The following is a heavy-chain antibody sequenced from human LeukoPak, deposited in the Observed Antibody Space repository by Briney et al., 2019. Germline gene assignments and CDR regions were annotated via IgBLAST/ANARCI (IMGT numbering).Heavy chain of an antibody. J-gene: IGHJ4*02. V-gene: IGHV3-30*04. CDR3: ARDYGVSVYYQPGRN. Sequence: PGRSLRLSCAASGFTFSSYPMHWVRQAPGKGLEWVAVISYDGSSKYYAESVKARFTISRDDSKNTLYLQMNRLRADDTAVYYCARDYGVSVYYQPGRNWGQGTLVTVSS. CDR1: GFTFSSYP. CDR2: ISYDGSSK. D-gene: IGHD3-22*01.